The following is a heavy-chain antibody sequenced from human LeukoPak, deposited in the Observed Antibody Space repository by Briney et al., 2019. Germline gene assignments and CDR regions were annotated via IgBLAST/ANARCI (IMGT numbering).Heavy chain of an antibody. CDR1: GYTFTGYY. J-gene: IGHJ4*02. D-gene: IGHD6-6*01. CDR3: AREAILFIAARQGDMGY. CDR2: INPNSGGT. V-gene: IGHV1-2*02. Sequence: GASVRVSCKASGYTFTGYYMHWVRQAPGQGLEWMGWINPNSGGTNYAQKFQGRVTMTRDTSISTAYIELSRLRSDDTAVYYCAREAILFIAARQGDMGYWGQGTLVTVSS.